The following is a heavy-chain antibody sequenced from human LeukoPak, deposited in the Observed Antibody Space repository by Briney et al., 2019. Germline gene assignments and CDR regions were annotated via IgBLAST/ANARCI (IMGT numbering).Heavy chain of an antibody. Sequence: SESLSLTCAVYGGSFSGYYWSWIRLPPGKGLEWIGEINHSGSTNYNPSLKSRVTISVDTSKNQFSLKLSSVTAADTAVYYCARRMTTTSVYYFDYWGQGTLVTVSS. CDR1: GGSFSGYY. CDR3: ARRMTTTSVYYFDY. J-gene: IGHJ4*02. V-gene: IGHV4-34*01. D-gene: IGHD1-14*01. CDR2: INHSGST.